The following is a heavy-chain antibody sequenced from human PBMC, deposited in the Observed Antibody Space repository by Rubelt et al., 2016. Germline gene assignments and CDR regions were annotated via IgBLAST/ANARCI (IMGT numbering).Heavy chain of an antibody. CDR2: ISYDGSNK. D-gene: IGHD4-11*01. J-gene: IGHJ4*02. CDR3: ARDRLPDYSNYVFDY. V-gene: IGHV3-30*03. Sequence: GFTFSSYGMHWVRQAPGKGLEWVAVISYDGSNKYYADSVKGRFTISRDNSKNTLYLQMNSLRAEDTAVYYCARDRLPDYSNYVFDYWGQGTLVTVPS. CDR1: GFTFSSYG.